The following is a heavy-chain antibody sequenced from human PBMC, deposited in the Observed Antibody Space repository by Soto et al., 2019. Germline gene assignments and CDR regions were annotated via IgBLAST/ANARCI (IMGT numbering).Heavy chain of an antibody. J-gene: IGHJ4*02. Sequence: QVQLVQSGAEVKKPGASVKVSCKASGYTFTGYYMHRVRQAPRQGLEWMVWINPNRGGTNYAQKFQVRVTMTRDTSISTGYMELSRLRSDDTAVYYCETADNWNYSHYWCQGTLVTVSS. CDR2: INPNRGGT. CDR3: ETADNWNYSHY. D-gene: IGHD1-7*01. CDR1: GYTFTGYY. V-gene: IGHV1-2*02.